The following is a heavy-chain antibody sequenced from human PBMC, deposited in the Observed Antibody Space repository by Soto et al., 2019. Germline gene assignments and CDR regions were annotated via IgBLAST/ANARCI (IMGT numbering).Heavy chain of an antibody. CDR3: ARGRGYYGSSGSYYYFLDV. V-gene: IGHV4-34*01. Sequence: GKGLEWIGEINHSGSNNYNPSLKSRVTISVGTSKNQFSLKLSSVTAADTAVYYCARGRGYYGSSGSYYYFLDVWGNGTTVIV. D-gene: IGHD3-3*01. CDR2: INHSGSN. J-gene: IGHJ6*03.